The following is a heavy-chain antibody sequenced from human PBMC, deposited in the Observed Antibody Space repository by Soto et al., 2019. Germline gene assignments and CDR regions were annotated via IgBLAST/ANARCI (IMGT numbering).Heavy chain of an antibody. V-gene: IGHV3-73*01. Sequence: GGSLRLSCEASGFTFSGSAMHWVRQAPGKGLEWVGRIRSKPNNYATEFAASVQGRFIMSRDDSKSTAYLQMNSLKTEDTAMYYCTRRAYSSGWYYDYWGQGTLVTVSS. D-gene: IGHD6-19*01. CDR3: TRRAYSSGWYYDY. CDR1: GFTFSGSA. J-gene: IGHJ4*02. CDR2: IRSKPNNYAT.